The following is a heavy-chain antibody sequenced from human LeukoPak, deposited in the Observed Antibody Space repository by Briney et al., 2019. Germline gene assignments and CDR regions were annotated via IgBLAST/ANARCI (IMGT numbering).Heavy chain of an antibody. CDR1: GFTFSSYW. J-gene: IGHJ3*02. CDR3: ARGGVWPGDSFDI. CDR2: INSDGIST. V-gene: IGHV3-74*01. Sequence: PGGSLRLSCAASGFTFSSYWMHWVRQAPGKGLVWVSRINSDGISTSYADSVKGRFTISRDNTKNTLYLQMNSLRAEDTAVYYCARGGVWPGDSFDIWGQGTMVTVSS.